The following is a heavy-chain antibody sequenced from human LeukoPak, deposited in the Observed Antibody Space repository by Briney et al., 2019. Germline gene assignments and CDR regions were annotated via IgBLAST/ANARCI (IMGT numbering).Heavy chain of an antibody. J-gene: IGHJ4*02. CDR2: INHSGST. CDR1: GWSFSGYY. V-gene: IGHV4-34*01. CDR3: ARLYLPATRFDY. D-gene: IGHD5-24*01. Sequence: SETLSLTCAVYGWSFSGYYWSWIRQPPGKGLEWIGEINHSGSTNYNPSLKSRVTISVDTSKNQFSLKLSSVTAADTAVYYCARLYLPATRFDYWGQGTLVTVSS.